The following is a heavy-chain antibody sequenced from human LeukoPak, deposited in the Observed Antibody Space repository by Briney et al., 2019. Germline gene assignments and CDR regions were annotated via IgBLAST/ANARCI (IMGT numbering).Heavy chain of an antibody. J-gene: IGHJ4*02. CDR3: AKVYGSGSYLPFDY. CDR1: GFTFDDYT. CDR2: ISWDGGST. Sequence: GGSLRLSCAASGFTFDDYTMHWVRQAPGKGLEWVSLISWDGGSTYYADSVKGRFTISRDNSKNSLYLQMNSLRTEDTALYYCAKVYGSGSYLPFDYWGQGTLVTVSS. D-gene: IGHD3-10*01. V-gene: IGHV3-43*01.